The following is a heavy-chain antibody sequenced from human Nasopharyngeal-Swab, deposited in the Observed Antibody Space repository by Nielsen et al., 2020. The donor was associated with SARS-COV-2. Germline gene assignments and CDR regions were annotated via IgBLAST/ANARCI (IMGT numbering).Heavy chain of an antibody. CDR2: IWYDGSNK. CDR3: AREDYDILTGYYQDYYYYYGMDV. D-gene: IGHD3-9*01. CDR1: GFTFSSYG. Sequence: GESLKISCAASGFTFSSYGMHWVRQAPGKGLEWEAVIWYDGSNKYYADSVRGRFTISRDNSKNTLYLQMNSLRAEDTAVYYCAREDYDILTGYYQDYYYYYGMDVWGQGTTVTVSS. J-gene: IGHJ6*02. V-gene: IGHV3-33*01.